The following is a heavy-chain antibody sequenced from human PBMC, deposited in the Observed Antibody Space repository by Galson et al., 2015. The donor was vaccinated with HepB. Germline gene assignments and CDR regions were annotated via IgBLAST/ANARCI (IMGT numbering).Heavy chain of an antibody. V-gene: IGHV3-21*04. CDR1: GFTFSSDS. J-gene: IGHJ4*02. CDR2: ISSSSSLK. D-gene: IGHD6-19*01. CDR3: AKVPGPGSGWRGDY. Sequence: SLRLSCAASGFTFSSDSMNWVRQAPGKGLEWVSSISSSSSLKFYAESVKGRFTISRDNAKNTLYLQMNSLRAEDTAVYYCAKVPGPGSGWRGDYWGQGTLVTVSS.